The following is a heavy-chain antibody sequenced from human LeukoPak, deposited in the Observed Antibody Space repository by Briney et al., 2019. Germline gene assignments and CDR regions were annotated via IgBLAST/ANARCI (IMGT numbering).Heavy chain of an antibody. Sequence: GALRLSCAASGFTFSWYAMHWVRRAPGKGPEGGGGISKYGSNKSYADSVKGRFTISRDNSKNTLYLQMNSLRAEDTAVYYCARDQSRYFDWLFMGIDYWGQGTLVTVSS. D-gene: IGHD3-9*01. J-gene: IGHJ4*02. CDR1: GFTFSWYA. CDR3: ARDQSRYFDWLFMGIDY. V-gene: IGHV3-30*04. CDR2: ISKYGSNK.